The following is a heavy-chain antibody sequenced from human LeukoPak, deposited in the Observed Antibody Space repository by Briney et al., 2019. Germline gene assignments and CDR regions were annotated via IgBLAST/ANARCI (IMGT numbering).Heavy chain of an antibody. CDR1: GGSISSGDYY. Sequence: PSETLPLTCTVSGGSISSGDYYWSWIRQPSGKGLECIGYIYYSGSTYYNPSLKSRVTISVDTSKNQFSLKLSSVTAADTAVYYCARHGEASGGATFDYWGQGTLVTVSS. D-gene: IGHD3-16*01. CDR3: ARHGEASGGATFDY. J-gene: IGHJ4*02. CDR2: IYYSGST. V-gene: IGHV4-30-4*02.